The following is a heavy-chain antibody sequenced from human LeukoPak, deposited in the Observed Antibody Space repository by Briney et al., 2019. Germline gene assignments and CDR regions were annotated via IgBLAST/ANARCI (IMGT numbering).Heavy chain of an antibody. Sequence: PGGSLRLSCAASGFTFSSYAMSWFRQAPGEGLEWVSVISGSGGSTYYADSVKGRFTISRDNSKNTVYLQMNSLIAEDTAVYYCAKGSDLWFGETWGQGTLVTVSS. CDR1: GFTFSSYA. J-gene: IGHJ4*02. CDR2: ISGSGGST. CDR3: AKGSDLWFGET. V-gene: IGHV3-23*01. D-gene: IGHD3-10*01.